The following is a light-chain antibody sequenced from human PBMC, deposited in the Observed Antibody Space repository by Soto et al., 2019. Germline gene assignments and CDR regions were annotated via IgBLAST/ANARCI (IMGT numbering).Light chain of an antibody. CDR3: PQRSNWQVT. J-gene: IGKJ5*01. CDR2: GTS. V-gene: IGKV3D-20*02. CDR1: QTVSITY. Sequence: VFSQSPGALPLSTGESATLSCRASQTVSITYLTWYQQKPGQAPRLLIYGTSSRETGIPDRFSGSGAGTDCTRTISSLEPEDVTVDYCPQRSNWQVTFCQGTRLEIK.